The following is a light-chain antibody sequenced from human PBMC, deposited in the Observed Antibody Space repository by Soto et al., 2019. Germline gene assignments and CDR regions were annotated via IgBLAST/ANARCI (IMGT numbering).Light chain of an antibody. Sequence: ELTHPPSVSVAPGETARITWGRNNIGNNTVHCYQQKPGQAAVVVVYDDCERPSGPPGRISGSNSGDTATLTIRRVEAGDEADYYCLVWDSIGDNYVFGSGTKVTGL. CDR2: DDC. CDR3: LVWDSIGDNYV. J-gene: IGLJ1*01. CDR1: NIGNNT. V-gene: IGLV3-21*02.